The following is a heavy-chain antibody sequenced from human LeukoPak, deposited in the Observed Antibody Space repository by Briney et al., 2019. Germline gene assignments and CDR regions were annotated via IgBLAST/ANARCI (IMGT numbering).Heavy chain of an antibody. Sequence: GGSLRLSCAASGFTFSNHWMHWVRQAPGKGLMWVSRINRGESRTDYADSVKGRFTISRDDAKNTLYLQLNSLRAEDTAMYFCARGGSDTAMAHDYWGQGTLVTVSS. CDR2: INRGESRT. V-gene: IGHV3-74*01. CDR3: ARGGSDTAMAHDY. J-gene: IGHJ4*02. CDR1: GFTFSNHW. D-gene: IGHD5-18*01.